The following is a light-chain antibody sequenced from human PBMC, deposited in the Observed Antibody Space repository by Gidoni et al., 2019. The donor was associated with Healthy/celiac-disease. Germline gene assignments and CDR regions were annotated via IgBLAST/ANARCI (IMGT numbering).Light chain of an antibody. CDR3: QQFNSYSRT. CDR1: QGISSA. V-gene: IGKV1-13*02. J-gene: IGKJ1*01. Sequence: IQLTQSPSSLSASVGARVTITCRASQGISSALAWYQQKPGKAPKLLIYDASSLESGVPSRFSGSGSGTDFTRTISSLQPEDFATYDCQQFNSYSRTFGQGTKVEIK. CDR2: DAS.